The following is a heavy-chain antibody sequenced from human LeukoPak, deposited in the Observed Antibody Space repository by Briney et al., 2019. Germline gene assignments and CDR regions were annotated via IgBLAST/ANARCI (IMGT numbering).Heavy chain of an antibody. CDR1: GFTFSSYW. J-gene: IGHJ4*02. Sequence: GGSLRLSCAASGFTFSSYWMTWVRQAPGKGLEGVANINQDGSENYYVDSVKGRFTISRDNARNSLYLQRNSLRAEDTAVYYCARGHLGLDYWGQGALVTVSS. D-gene: IGHD3-3*02. CDR3: ARGHLGLDY. CDR2: INQDGSEN. V-gene: IGHV3-7*01.